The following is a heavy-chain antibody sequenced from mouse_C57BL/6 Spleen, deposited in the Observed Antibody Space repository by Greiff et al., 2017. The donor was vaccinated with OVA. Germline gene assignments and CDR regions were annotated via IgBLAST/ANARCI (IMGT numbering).Heavy chain of an antibody. CDR2: INPSNGGT. Sequence: QVQLKQPGTELVKPGASVKLSCKASGYTFTSCWMHWVKQRPGQGLEWIGNINPSNGGTNYNEKFKSKATLTVDKSSSTAYMQLSSLTSEDSAVYYCASYGNYWYFDVWGTGTTVTVSS. J-gene: IGHJ1*03. D-gene: IGHD2-1*01. CDR3: ASYGNYWYFDV. V-gene: IGHV1-53*01. CDR1: GYTFTSCW.